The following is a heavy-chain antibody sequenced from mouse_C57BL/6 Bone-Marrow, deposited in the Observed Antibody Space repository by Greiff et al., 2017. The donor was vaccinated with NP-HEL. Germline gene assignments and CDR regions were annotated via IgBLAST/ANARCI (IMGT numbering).Heavy chain of an antibody. CDR3: ATSARERNYAMDH. Sequence: EVKLVESGPGLVKPSQSLSLTCSVTGYSITSGYYWNWIRQFPGNKLEWMGYISYDGSNNYNPSLKNRISITRDTSKNQFFLKLNSVTTEDTATYYCATSARERNYAMDHWGQGASVTVSS. J-gene: IGHJ4*01. CDR1: GYSITSGYY. V-gene: IGHV3-6*01. D-gene: IGHD6-1*01. CDR2: ISYDGSN.